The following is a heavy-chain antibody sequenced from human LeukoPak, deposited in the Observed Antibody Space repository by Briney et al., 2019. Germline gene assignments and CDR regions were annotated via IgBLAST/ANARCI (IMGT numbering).Heavy chain of an antibody. CDR3: ARDSRIQLWGYYYDSSGYRGFDY. V-gene: IGHV3-21*01. Sequence: GGSLRLSCAASGFTFSSYSMNWVRQDPGKGLEWVSSISSSSSYIYYADSVKGRFTISRDNAKNSLYLQMNSLRAEDTAVYYCARDSRIQLWGYYYDSSGYRGFDYWGQGTLVTVSS. CDR2: ISSSSSYI. CDR1: GFTFSSYS. J-gene: IGHJ4*02. D-gene: IGHD3-22*01.